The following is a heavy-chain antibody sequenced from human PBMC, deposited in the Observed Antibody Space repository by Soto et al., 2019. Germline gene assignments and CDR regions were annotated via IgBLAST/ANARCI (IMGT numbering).Heavy chain of an antibody. V-gene: IGHV3-23*01. Sequence: SLRLSCAASGFSFTNFAMSWVRQAPGKGLEWVAGIGASGDITWYADSVKGRLSISRDNSKNKLYLQLNSLRLEDTAVYYCEKDDFTDRGDDYFDYWGPGTLVTVSS. J-gene: IGHJ4*02. CDR1: GFSFTNFA. CDR2: IGASGDIT. CDR3: EKDDFTDRGDDYFDY. D-gene: IGHD2-21*02.